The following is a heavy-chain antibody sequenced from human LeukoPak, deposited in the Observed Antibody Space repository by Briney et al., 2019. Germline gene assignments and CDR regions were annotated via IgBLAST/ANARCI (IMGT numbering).Heavy chain of an antibody. V-gene: IGHV3-33*01. J-gene: IGHJ5*02. CDR2: IWYDGSNK. CDR3: ARDESDEGWFDP. CDR1: GFTFSSYG. Sequence: GGSLRLSCAASGFTFSSYGMHWVRQAPGKVLEWVAVIWYDGSNKYYADSVKGRFTISRDNSKNTLYLQMNSLRAEDTAVYYCARDESDEGWFDPWGQGTLVTVSS. D-gene: IGHD2-21*02.